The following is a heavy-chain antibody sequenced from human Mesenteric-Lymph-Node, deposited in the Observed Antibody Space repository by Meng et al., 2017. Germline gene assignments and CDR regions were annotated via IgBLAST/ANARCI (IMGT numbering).Heavy chain of an antibody. Sequence: GESLKISCVASGFTFSSSVMHWVRQAPGKGLEWVAGISHDGSVTHYADLVKGRVTVSRDNSRNTMFLQMDSLRPEDTAVYLCAREGHSSGHCGAFDVWGQGTLVTVS. D-gene: IGHD6-19*01. J-gene: IGHJ3*01. CDR2: ISHDGSVT. V-gene: IGHV3-30*03. CDR3: AREGHSSGHCGAFDV. CDR1: GFTFSSSV.